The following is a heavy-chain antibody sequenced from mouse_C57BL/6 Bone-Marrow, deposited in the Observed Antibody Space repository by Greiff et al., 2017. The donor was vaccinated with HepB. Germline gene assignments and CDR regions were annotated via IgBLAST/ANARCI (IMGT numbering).Heavy chain of an antibody. J-gene: IGHJ1*03. V-gene: IGHV1-55*01. CDR2: IYPGSGST. CDR3: ARGRYDGYPNWYFDV. Sequence: QVQLQQPGAELVKPGASVKMSCKASGYTFTSYWITWVKQRPGQGLEWIGDIYPGSGSTNYNEKFKSKATLTVDTSSSTAYMQLSSLTSEDSAVYYCARGRYDGYPNWYFDVWGTGTTVTVSS. D-gene: IGHD2-3*01. CDR1: GYTFTSYW.